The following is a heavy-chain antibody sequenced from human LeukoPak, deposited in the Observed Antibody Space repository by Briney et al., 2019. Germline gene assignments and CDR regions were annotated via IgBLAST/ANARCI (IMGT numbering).Heavy chain of an antibody. CDR1: GFTFSSYG. Sequence: GSLRLSCAASGFTFSSYGVHWVRQAPGKGLEWVTFIRFDGSNKYYADSVKGRFTISRDNSKNTLYLQINNLRAEDTAVYYCAKPRYSGSYYFDYWGQGTLVTVSS. CDR3: AKPRYSGSYYFDY. V-gene: IGHV3-30*02. CDR2: IRFDGSNK. J-gene: IGHJ4*02. D-gene: IGHD1-26*01.